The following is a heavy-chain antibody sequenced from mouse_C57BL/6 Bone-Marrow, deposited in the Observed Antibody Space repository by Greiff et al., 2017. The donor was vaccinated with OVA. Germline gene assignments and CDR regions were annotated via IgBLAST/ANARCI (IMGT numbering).Heavy chain of an antibody. J-gene: IGHJ2*01. CDR1: GFNIKDDY. D-gene: IGHD2-3*01. CDR3: TTGLLRGY. V-gene: IGHV14-4*01. Sequence: VQLQQSGAELVRPGASVKLSCTASGFNIKDDYMHWVKQRPEQGLEWIGWIDPENGDTEYASKFQGKATITADTSSNTAYLQLSSLTSEDTAVYYCTTGLLRGYWGKGTTLTVSS. CDR2: IDPENGDT.